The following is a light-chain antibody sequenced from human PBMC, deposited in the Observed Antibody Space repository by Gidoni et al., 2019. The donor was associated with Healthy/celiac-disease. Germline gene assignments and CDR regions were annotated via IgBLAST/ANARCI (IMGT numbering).Light chain of an antibody. CDR2: AAS. J-gene: IGKJ4*01. CDR1: QSISSY. CDR3: QQSYSTHPA. V-gene: IGKV1-39*01. Sequence: DIQMTQSPSSLSASVGDRVTITCRASQSISSYLNCYQQKPGKAPKLLIYAASSLQSGVPSRFSGSGSGTDFTLTISSLQPEDFATDYCQQSYSTHPAFGGGTKVEIK.